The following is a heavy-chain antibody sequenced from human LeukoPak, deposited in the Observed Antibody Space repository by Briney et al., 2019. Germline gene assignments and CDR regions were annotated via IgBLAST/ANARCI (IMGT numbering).Heavy chain of an antibody. CDR1: GFTFSSYA. Sequence: GGSLRLSCAASGFTFSSYAMHWVRQAPAKVLERVAVISYDGSNKYYADSVKGRFTISRDNSKNTLYLQMNSLRAEDTAVYYCARERELWFGELLGPFDYWGQGTLVTVSS. CDR3: ARERELWFGELLGPFDY. CDR2: ISYDGSNK. D-gene: IGHD3-10*01. V-gene: IGHV3-30*04. J-gene: IGHJ4*02.